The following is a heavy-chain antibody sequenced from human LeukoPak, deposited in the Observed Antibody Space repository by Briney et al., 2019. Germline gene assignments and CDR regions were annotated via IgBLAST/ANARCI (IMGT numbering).Heavy chain of an antibody. J-gene: IGHJ6*03. Sequence: PSETLSLTCAVYGGSFSGYYWAWIRQAPGRGLEWIGTIYHSGSTYYNPSLKTRVTISVDTSKNQFSLNLTSLTAADTAVYYCARDRKYYYHMDVWGKGTTVTVSS. CDR1: GGSFSGYY. CDR2: IYHSGST. CDR3: ARDRKYYYHMDV. V-gene: IGHV4-34*01.